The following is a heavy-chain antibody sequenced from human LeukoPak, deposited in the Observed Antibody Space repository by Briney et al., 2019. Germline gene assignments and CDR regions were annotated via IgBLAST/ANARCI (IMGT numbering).Heavy chain of an antibody. V-gene: IGHV4-34*01. CDR3: AKAVADYDAFDI. D-gene: IGHD6-19*01. Sequence: SETMSLTCAVSGGSFSAFFWRWIRQPPGKGLEWIGDVGHSGSADYNPSLKSRVTVSADPSKTQFSLKLTSVTAADTAVYYCAKAVADYDAFDIWGQGTMVTVSS. CDR2: VGHSGSA. J-gene: IGHJ3*02. CDR1: GGSFSAFF.